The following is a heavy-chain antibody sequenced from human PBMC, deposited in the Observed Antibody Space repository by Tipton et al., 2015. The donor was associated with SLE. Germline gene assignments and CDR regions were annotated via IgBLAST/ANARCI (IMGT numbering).Heavy chain of an antibody. CDR2: ISYDGSNK. CDR3: AKARTILSMDV. J-gene: IGHJ6*02. CDR1: GFTFSSYG. V-gene: IGHV3-30*18. Sequence: SLRLSCAASGFTFSSYGMHWVRQAPGKGLEWVAVISYDGSNKYYADSVKGRFTISRDNSKNTLYLQMNSLRAEDTAVYYCAKARTILSMDVWGQGTTVTVSS. D-gene: IGHD3-3*01.